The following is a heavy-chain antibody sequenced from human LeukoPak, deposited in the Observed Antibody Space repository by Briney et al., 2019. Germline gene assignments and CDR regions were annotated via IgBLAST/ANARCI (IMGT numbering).Heavy chain of an antibody. CDR3: ARVGSYYDILTGLWY. V-gene: IGHV1-46*01. CDR1: GYTFTSYY. CDR2: INPSGGST. D-gene: IGHD3-9*01. J-gene: IGHJ4*02. Sequence: GASVTVSCKASGYTFTSYYMHWVRQAPGQGLEWMGIINPSGGSTSYAQKFQGRVTMTRDTSTSTVYMELSSLRSGDTAVYYCARVGSYYDILTGLWYWGQGTLVTVSS.